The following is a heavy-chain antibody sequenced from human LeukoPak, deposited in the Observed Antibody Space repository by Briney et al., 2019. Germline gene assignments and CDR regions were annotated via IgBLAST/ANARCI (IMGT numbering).Heavy chain of an antibody. CDR1: GASISSYY. Sequence: PSETLSLTCSVSGASISSYYWSWIRQPPGKGLEWIGYIYYTGSTNYNPSLKSRVTISVDTSKNQFSLKLSSVTAADTAVYYCARDKGAKYYYGSGSGFDYWGQGTLVTVSS. D-gene: IGHD3-10*01. CDR2: IYYTGST. V-gene: IGHV4-59*01. J-gene: IGHJ4*02. CDR3: ARDKGAKYYYGSGSGFDY.